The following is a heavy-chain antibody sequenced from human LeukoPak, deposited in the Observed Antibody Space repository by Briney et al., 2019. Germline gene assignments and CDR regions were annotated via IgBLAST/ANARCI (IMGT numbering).Heavy chain of an antibody. CDR3: ARGRPHGNDY. V-gene: IGHV3-21*01. D-gene: IGHD4-23*01. CDR1: GFTSSSYS. Sequence: GGSLRLSCAASGFTSSSYSMNWVRQAPGKGLEWVSSISTTSSYIYYADSVKGRFTISRDNAKNSLYLQMSSLRAEDTAVYYCARGRPHGNDYWGQGTLVTVSS. J-gene: IGHJ4*02. CDR2: ISTTSSYI.